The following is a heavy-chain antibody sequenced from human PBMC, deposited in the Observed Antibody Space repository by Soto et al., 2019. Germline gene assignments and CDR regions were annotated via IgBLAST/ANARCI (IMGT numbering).Heavy chain of an antibody. V-gene: IGHV3-21*01. CDR1: GFTFSSYS. CDR3: ASLLLWVGDSEKYYYYGMDV. CDR2: ISSSSSYI. Sequence: EVQLVESGGGLVKPGGSLRLSCAASGFTFSSYSMNWVRQAPGKGLEWVSSISSSSSYIYYADSVKGRFTISRDNAKNSLYLQMNGLRAEDTAVYYCASLLLWVGDSEKYYYYGMDVWGQGTTVTVSS. D-gene: IGHD3-10*01. J-gene: IGHJ6*02.